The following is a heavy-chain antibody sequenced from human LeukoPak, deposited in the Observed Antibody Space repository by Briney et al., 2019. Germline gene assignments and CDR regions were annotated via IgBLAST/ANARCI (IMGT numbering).Heavy chain of an antibody. D-gene: IGHD6-19*01. V-gene: IGHV1-46*01. J-gene: IGHJ5*02. CDR2: INPSGGST. CDR1: GYTFTSYY. Sequence: ASVKVSCKASGYTFTSYYMHWVRQAPGQGLEWMGIINPSGGSTSYAQKFQGRVTMTRDTSTSTVYMELSSLRSEDTAVYYCARSHKQWLVIGWFDPWGQGTLVTVSS. CDR3: ARSHKQWLVIGWFDP.